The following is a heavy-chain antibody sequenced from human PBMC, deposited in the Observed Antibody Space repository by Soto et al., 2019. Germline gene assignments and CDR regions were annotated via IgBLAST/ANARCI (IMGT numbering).Heavy chain of an antibody. CDR1: GFTFSDYY. CDR3: ARGTSIRAGWYDH. J-gene: IGHJ5*02. V-gene: IGHV3-11*01. D-gene: IGHD6-13*01. Sequence: QVQLEESGGGLVKPGGSLRLTCAASGFTFSDYYMTWIRQAPGKGLEWVSYISNSGDHIYYADSLKGRFTISRDNAKNSLYLQMNSLRAEDTAVYYCARGTSIRAGWYDHWGQGTLVTVS. CDR2: ISNSGDHI.